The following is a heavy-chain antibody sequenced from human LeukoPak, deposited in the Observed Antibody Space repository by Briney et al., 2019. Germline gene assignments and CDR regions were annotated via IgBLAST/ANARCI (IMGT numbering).Heavy chain of an antibody. CDR2: ISSGSSTT. D-gene: IGHD3-3*01. CDR3: ARDPESGYHYFDY. J-gene: IGHJ4*02. CDR1: GFTFSSYS. V-gene: IGHV3-48*01. Sequence: GGSLRLSCAASGFTFSSYSMNWVRQAPGTGLEWVSYISSGSSTTYYADSVKGRFTISKDNAKNSLFLQMNSLRAEDTAAYYCARDPESGYHYFDYWGQGTLVTVSS.